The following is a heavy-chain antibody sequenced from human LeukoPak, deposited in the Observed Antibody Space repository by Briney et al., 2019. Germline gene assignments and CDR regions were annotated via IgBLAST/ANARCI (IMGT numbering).Heavy chain of an antibody. V-gene: IGHV4-59*08. CDR3: ARHGWIGPYYYGSGSYYNWFDP. Sequence: TSETLSLTCSVSGGSIRSYYWSWIRQPPGKGLEWIGHIYFSGSTNYNPSLKSRVTISVDTSKNQFSLKLSSVTAADTAVYYCARHGWIGPYYYGSGSYYNWFDPWGQVTLVTVSS. D-gene: IGHD3-10*01. CDR1: GGSIRSYY. CDR2: IYFSGST. J-gene: IGHJ5*02.